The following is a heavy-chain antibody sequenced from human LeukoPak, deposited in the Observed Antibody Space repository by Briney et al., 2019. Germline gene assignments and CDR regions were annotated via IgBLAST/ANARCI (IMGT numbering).Heavy chain of an antibody. V-gene: IGHV4-39*07. CDR2: IYYSGST. CDR3: ARAHYYSSGLGGYFDY. Sequence: SETLSLTCTVSGGSISSSSYYWGWIRQPPGKGLEWIGNIYYSGSTYYNPSLESRVTISVDTSKNQFSLKLSSVTAADTAVYYCARAHYYSSGLGGYFDYWGQGTLVTVSS. D-gene: IGHD3-10*01. J-gene: IGHJ4*02. CDR1: GGSISSSSYY.